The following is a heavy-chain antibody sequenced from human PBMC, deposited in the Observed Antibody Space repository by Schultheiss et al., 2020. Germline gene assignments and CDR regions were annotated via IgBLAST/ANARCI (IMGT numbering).Heavy chain of an antibody. Sequence: SQTLSLTCAVSGYSISSGYHWSWIRQPPGKGLEWIGYIYYSGSTNYNPSLKSRVTLSLDKSKNQFSLKLTSVTAADTAVYYCAAQADSGDFGSAYWGQGTLVNGYS. D-gene: IGHD4-17*01. CDR2: IYYSGST. CDR3: AAQADSGDFGSAY. CDR1: GYSISSGYH. J-gene: IGHJ4*02. V-gene: IGHV4-61*05.